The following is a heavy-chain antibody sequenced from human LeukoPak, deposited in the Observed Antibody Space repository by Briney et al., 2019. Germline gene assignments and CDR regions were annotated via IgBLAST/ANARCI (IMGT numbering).Heavy chain of an antibody. J-gene: IGHJ3*02. CDR2: INPNSGGT. CDR1: GYAFTGYY. D-gene: IGHD3-22*01. Sequence: ASVKVSCKASGYAFTGYYMHWVRQAPGQGLEWMGRINPNSGGTNYAQKFQGRVTMTRDTSISTAYVELSSLRSEDTAVYYCARDWGDYYDSSGPSYPVGAFDIWGQGTMVTVAS. CDR3: ARDWGDYYDSSGPSYPVGAFDI. V-gene: IGHV1-2*06.